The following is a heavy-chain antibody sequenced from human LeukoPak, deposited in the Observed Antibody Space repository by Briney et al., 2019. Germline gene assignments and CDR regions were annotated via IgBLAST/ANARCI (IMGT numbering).Heavy chain of an antibody. D-gene: IGHD3-3*01. Sequence: PGGSLRLSCAASGFTFSSYWMSWVRQAPGKGLEWVSSISSSSSYIYYVDSVKGRFTISRDNAKNSLYLQMNSLRAEDTAVYYCARGPPISGNFWRGKNHPPDYWGQGTLVTVSS. J-gene: IGHJ4*02. CDR2: ISSSSSYI. V-gene: IGHV3-21*01. CDR1: GFTFSSYW. CDR3: ARGPPISGNFWRGKNHPPDY.